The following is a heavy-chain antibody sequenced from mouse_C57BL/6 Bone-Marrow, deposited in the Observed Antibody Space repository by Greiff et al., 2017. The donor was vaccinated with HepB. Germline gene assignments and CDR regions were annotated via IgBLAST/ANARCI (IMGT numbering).Heavy chain of an antibody. Sequence: EVMLVESGGGLVKPGGYLKLSCAASGFTFSSYAMSWVRQTPEKRLEWVATISDGGSYTYYPDNVKGRFTISRDNAKNNLYLQMSHLKSEDTAMYYCATPYYGSSYFDYWGQGTTLTVSS. D-gene: IGHD1-1*01. CDR3: ATPYYGSSYFDY. J-gene: IGHJ2*01. CDR1: GFTFSSYA. CDR2: ISDGGSYT. V-gene: IGHV5-4*03.